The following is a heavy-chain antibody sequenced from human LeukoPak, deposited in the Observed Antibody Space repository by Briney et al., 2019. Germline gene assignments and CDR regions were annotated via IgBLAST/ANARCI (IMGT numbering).Heavy chain of an antibody. J-gene: IGHJ4*02. CDR3: ARGRGSYSLDY. Sequence: GGSLRLSCAASGFTLSSYAMSWVRQAPGKGLEWVSAISGNGDSTYYADSVKGRLTISRDNSKNTLYLQLNSLRAEDTAVYNCARGRGSYSLDYWGQGTLVTVSS. D-gene: IGHD3-10*01. V-gene: IGHV3-23*01. CDR1: GFTLSSYA. CDR2: ISGNGDST.